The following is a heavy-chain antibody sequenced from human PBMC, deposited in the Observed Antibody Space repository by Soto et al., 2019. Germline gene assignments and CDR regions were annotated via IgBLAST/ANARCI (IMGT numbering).Heavy chain of an antibody. D-gene: IGHD3-22*01. CDR2: ISGSGGDT. CDR3: AKGYYDSPGYLTHLMGDH. V-gene: IGHV3-23*01. Sequence: EVQLLESGGGLVQPGGSLRLSCAVSGFTFSNYVMNWVRQAPGKGLEWVSGISGSGGDTYYADSVKCRFTISRDNSKNTLSLQMNSLGAEDTAVYYCAKGYYDSPGYLTHLMGDHWGQGTLVTVSS. J-gene: IGHJ4*02. CDR1: GFTFSNYV.